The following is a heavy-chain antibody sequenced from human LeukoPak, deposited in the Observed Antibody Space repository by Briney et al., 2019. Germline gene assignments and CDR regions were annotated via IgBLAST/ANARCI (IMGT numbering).Heavy chain of an antibody. CDR3: ARGVWGFGSTYYFDY. CDR1: GGSISSGGYY. V-gene: IGHV4-30-2*01. CDR2: IYHSGST. D-gene: IGHD3-16*01. Sequence: SETLSLTCAVSGGSISSGGYYWSWIRQPPGKGLEWIGYIYHSGSTYYNPSLKSRDTISVDRSKNQFSLKLSSVTAADTAVYYCARGVWGFGSTYYFDYWGQGTLVTVSS. J-gene: IGHJ4*02.